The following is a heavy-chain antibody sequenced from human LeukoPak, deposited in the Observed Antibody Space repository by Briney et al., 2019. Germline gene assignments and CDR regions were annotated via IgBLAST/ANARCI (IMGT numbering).Heavy chain of an antibody. V-gene: IGHV3-30-3*01. J-gene: IGHJ3*01. D-gene: IGHD3-3*01. CDR2: LSYGGTNK. CDR1: GFTFSDYA. CDR3: ARDRSGYANDAFDF. Sequence: GRSLRLPCAASGFTFSDYAMHWVRQAPGKGLEWVAVLSYGGTNKYYADSVKGRFTISRDNSKNTMFLQMNSLRAEDTAVYHCARDRSGYANDAFDFWGQGTMVTVSS.